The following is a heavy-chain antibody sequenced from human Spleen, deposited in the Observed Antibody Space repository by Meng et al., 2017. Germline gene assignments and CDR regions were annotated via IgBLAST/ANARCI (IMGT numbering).Heavy chain of an antibody. J-gene: IGHJ4*02. CDR1: GGSFSDYY. CDR2: INHSGST. CDR3: ARGPTTMAHDFDY. Sequence: QVQLQQWGAGLLEPSETLSLTCVVSGGSFSDYYWSWIRQPPGKGLEWIGEINHSGSTNYNPSLESRATISVDTSQNNLSLKLSSVTAADLAVYYCARGPTTMAHDFDYWGQGTLVTVSS. V-gene: IGHV4-34*01. D-gene: IGHD4-11*01.